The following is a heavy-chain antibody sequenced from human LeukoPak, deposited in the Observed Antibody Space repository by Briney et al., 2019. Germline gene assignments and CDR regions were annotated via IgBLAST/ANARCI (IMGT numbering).Heavy chain of an antibody. CDR1: GFAFSNYA. J-gene: IGHJ4*02. CDR3: AKDARCSSTSCYNDY. V-gene: IGHV3-23*01. Sequence: GGSLRLSCAASGFAFSNYAMSWVRQAPGKGLEWVSALSNSGGSTYYADSVKGRFTISRDNSKNTLYLQMNSLRAGDTAVYYCAKDARCSSTSCYNDYWGQGTLVTVSS. D-gene: IGHD2-2*02. CDR2: LSNSGGST.